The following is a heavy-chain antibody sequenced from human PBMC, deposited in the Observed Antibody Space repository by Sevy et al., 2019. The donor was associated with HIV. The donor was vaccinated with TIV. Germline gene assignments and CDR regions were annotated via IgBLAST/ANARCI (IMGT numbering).Heavy chain of an antibody. V-gene: IGHV3-7*03. CDR2: IKRDGSEK. Sequence: GGSLRLSCAASGFTFSNFWMSWVRQAPGKGLEWVANIKRDGSEKYYMASVKGRFTISRDNAKKSMYLQMNSLRAEDTAIYFCARDCSSTSCLWGLDVWGQGTMVTVSS. CDR1: GFTFSNFW. D-gene: IGHD2-2*01. J-gene: IGHJ6*02. CDR3: ARDCSSTSCLWGLDV.